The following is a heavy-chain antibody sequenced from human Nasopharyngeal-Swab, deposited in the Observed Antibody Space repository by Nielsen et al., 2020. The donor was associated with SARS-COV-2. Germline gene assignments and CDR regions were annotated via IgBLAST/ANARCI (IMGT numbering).Heavy chain of an antibody. J-gene: IGHJ5*02. CDR3: ARELLWFGVGRLWFDP. D-gene: IGHD3-10*01. V-gene: IGHV1-18*01. CDR2: ISAYNGNT. CDR1: GYTFTSYG. Sequence: ASVKVSCKASGYTFTSYGISWVRQAPGQGLEWMGWISAYNGNTNYAQKFQGRVTMTRNTSISTAYMELSSLRSEDTAVYYCARELLWFGVGRLWFDPWGQGTLVTVSS.